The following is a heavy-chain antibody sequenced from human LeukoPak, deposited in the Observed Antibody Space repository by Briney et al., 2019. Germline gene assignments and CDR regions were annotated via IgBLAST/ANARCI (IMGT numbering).Heavy chain of an antibody. Sequence: SQTLSLTCAISGDSVSSNSAAWNWIRQSPSRGLEWLGRTYYRSKWYNDYAVSLKSRITTNPDISKNQFSLQLNSVTPEDTAVYYCARDHPILAWYYFDYWGQGTLVTVSS. J-gene: IGHJ4*02. CDR1: GDSVSSNSAA. D-gene: IGHD2-21*01. V-gene: IGHV6-1*01. CDR3: ARDHPILAWYYFDY. CDR2: TYYRSKWYN.